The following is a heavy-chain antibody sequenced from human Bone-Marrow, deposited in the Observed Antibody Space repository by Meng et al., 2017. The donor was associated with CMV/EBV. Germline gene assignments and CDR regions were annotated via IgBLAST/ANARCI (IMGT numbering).Heavy chain of an antibody. Sequence: GESLKISCASSGFTFSSYSMNWVRQAPGKGLEWGSAISGSGGSTYYADSVKGRFTITRDNSKNTLYLQMNILRAEDTAVYYWAKDHSLLRDYVPPQNWGQGTLVTVSS. CDR3: AKDHSLLRDYVPPQN. CDR2: ISGSGGST. V-gene: IGHV3-23*01. CDR1: GFTFSSYS. J-gene: IGHJ4*02. D-gene: IGHD4-17*01.